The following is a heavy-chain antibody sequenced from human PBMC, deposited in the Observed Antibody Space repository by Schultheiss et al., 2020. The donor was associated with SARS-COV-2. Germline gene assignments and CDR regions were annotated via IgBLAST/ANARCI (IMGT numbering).Heavy chain of an antibody. V-gene: IGHV3-48*01. CDR3: AREAHSSNWNDWYFDL. CDR2: IHSSLTPT. J-gene: IGHJ2*01. CDR1: GVSLSDYS. Sequence: GGSLRLSCTASGVSLSDYSMTWVRQAPGKGLEWLAYIHSSLTPTFYADSVKGRFTISKDNAKNSLFLQLNNLRAGDTAVYYCAREAHSSNWNDWYFDLWGRGTLVTVSS. D-gene: IGHD1-20*01.